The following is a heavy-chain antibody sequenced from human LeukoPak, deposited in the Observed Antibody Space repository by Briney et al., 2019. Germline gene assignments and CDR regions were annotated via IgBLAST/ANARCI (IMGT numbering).Heavy chain of an antibody. CDR1: GFTFSSYG. CDR2: ISGSGGST. Sequence: GGTLRLSCAASGFTFSSYGMSWVRQAQGKGLEWVSGISGSGGSTSYADSVKGRFTISRDNSKNTLYLQMNSLRAEDTAVYYCARRAAVFRKFDYWGQGTLVTVSS. CDR3: ARRAAVFRKFDY. V-gene: IGHV3-23*01. D-gene: IGHD6-13*01. J-gene: IGHJ4*02.